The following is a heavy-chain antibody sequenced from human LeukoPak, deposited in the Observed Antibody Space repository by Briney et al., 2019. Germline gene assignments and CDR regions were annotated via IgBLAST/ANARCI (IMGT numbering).Heavy chain of an antibody. CDR3: ARVVRITIFGVENYYYYYGMDV. Sequence: ASVKVSCKASGGTFSSYAISWVRQAPGQGLEWMGRIIPILGIANYAQKFQGRVTITADKSTSTAYMELSSLRSEDTAVYYCARVVRITIFGVENYYYYYGMDVWGQGTTVTVSS. D-gene: IGHD3-3*01. CDR1: GGTFSSYA. J-gene: IGHJ6*02. CDR2: IIPILGIA. V-gene: IGHV1-69*04.